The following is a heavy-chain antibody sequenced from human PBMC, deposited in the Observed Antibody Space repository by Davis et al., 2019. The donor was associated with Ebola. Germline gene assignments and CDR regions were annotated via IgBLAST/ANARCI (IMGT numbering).Heavy chain of an antibody. J-gene: IGHJ6*02. D-gene: IGHD2-2*01. CDR1: GFTFSNAW. CDR2: IKSKTDGGTT. CDR3: TTDGVVVPSLMDV. V-gene: IGHV3-15*07. Sequence: PGGFLRLSFAAPGFTFSNAWMNWVRQAPGKGLEWVGRIKSKTDGGTTDYAAPVKGRFTISRDDSKNTLYLQMNSLKTEDTAVYYCTTDGVVVPSLMDVWGQGTTVTVSS.